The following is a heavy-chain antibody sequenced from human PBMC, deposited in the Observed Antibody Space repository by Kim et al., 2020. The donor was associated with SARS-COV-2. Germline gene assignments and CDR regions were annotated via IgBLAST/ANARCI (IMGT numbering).Heavy chain of an antibody. D-gene: IGHD2-8*01. J-gene: IGHJ4*02. CDR2: SET. V-gene: IGHV5-51*01. CDR3: ARQSGMLLDH. Sequence: SETRYSPSFQGQVTISADKSISTAYLQWSSVKASDTAIYYCARQSGMLLDHWGQGSLVIVSS.